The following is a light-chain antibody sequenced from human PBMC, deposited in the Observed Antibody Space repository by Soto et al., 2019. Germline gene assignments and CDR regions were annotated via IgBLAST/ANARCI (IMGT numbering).Light chain of an antibody. Sequence: EIVLTQSPATLSLSPGERATLSCRASQSVSSYLAWYQQKPGQAPRLLIYDASNRATDIPARFSGSGSGTDFTLTIRSLEPDDFAVYYCQQRSDWPSTFGGGTKVQIK. CDR2: DAS. J-gene: IGKJ4*01. V-gene: IGKV3-11*01. CDR3: QQRSDWPST. CDR1: QSVSSY.